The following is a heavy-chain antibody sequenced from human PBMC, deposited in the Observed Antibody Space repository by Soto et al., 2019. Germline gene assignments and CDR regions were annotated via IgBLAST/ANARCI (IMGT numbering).Heavy chain of an antibody. CDR1: GFAFSRYA. D-gene: IGHD1-26*01. CDR2: ITGGGYAT. J-gene: IGHJ6*02. Sequence: EVQLLESGGGLVQPGGSLRLSCAASGFAFSRYAMTWVRQAPGKGLEWVSAITGGGYATYYAVSVKGRFTISRDDSKYALHLLMNSLRAEDTAVYYCAKDRGGSYGYGLDVWGQGTTVTVSS. CDR3: AKDRGGSYGYGLDV. V-gene: IGHV3-23*01.